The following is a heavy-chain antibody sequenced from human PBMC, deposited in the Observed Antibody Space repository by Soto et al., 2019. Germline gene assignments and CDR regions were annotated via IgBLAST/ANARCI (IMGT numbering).Heavy chain of an antibody. D-gene: IGHD3-3*01. CDR2: IWYDGSNK. CDR3: ARDVDFWSGYYTSYYYYGMDV. CDR1: GFTFSSYG. V-gene: IGHV3-33*01. J-gene: IGHJ6*02. Sequence: QVQLVESGGGVVQPGRSLRLSCAASGFTFSSYGMHWVRQAPGKGLEWVAVIWYDGSNKYYADSVKGRFTISRDNSKNTLYLQMNSLRAEDTAVYYCARDVDFWSGYYTSYYYYGMDVWGQGTTVTVSS.